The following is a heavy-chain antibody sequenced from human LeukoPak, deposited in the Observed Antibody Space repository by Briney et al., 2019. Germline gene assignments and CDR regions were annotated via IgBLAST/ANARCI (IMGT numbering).Heavy chain of an antibody. CDR1: GGSISSSSYY. J-gene: IGHJ5*02. D-gene: IGHD2-15*01. CDR2: NYRGRT. Sequence: PSETLSLTCTVSGGSISSSSYYWGWIRQPPGKGLEWIGSNYRGRTSYNPSLESRVSISEDSPTKQYSLRLTSVTATDTAVYFCARKTRYCSTGRCNWDAWGQGILVTASS. CDR3: ARKTRYCSTGRCNWDA. V-gene: IGHV4-39*01.